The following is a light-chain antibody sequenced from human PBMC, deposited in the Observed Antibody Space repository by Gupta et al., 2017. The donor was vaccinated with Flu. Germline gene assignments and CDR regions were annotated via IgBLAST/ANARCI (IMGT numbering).Light chain of an antibody. CDR1: QSISSY. CDR3: QQSYSTPRT. V-gene: IGKV1-39*01. CDR2: AAS. Sequence: DIQMNPSPSSLSASVGDRVTITCRASQSISSYLNWYQQKPGKAPKLLIYAASSLQSGVPSRFSGSGSGTDFTLTISSLQPEDFATYYCQQSYSTPRTFGQGTKVEIK. J-gene: IGKJ1*01.